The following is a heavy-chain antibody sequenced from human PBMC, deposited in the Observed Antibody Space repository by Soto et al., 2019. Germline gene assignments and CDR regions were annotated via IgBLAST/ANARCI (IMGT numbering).Heavy chain of an antibody. CDR1: GYSFTSYW. V-gene: IGHV5-51*01. CDR3: ARHVLDYYDSSGYYLDY. D-gene: IGHD3-22*01. J-gene: IGHJ4*02. CDR2: IYPGDSDT. Sequence: PGESLKISCKGSGYSFTSYWIGWVRQMPGKGLEWMGIIYPGDSDTRYSPSFQGQVTISADKSISTAYLQWSSLKASDTAMYYCARHVLDYYDSSGYYLDYWGQGTLVTVSS.